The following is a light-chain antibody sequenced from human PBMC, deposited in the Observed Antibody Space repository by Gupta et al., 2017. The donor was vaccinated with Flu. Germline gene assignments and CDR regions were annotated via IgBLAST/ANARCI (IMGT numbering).Light chain of an antibody. CDR2: AAS. CDR3: QQCDNMPWA. V-gene: IGKV1-39*01. CDR1: QRVDYY. J-gene: IGKJ1*01. Sequence: PASLSASVGDRITITCRTSQRVDYYLNWYQQKPGEGPKPLIFAASRLQSGVPSRFSGDGRGTDFTLTISGLQPEDFATYYCQQCDNMPWAFGQGTKVDIK.